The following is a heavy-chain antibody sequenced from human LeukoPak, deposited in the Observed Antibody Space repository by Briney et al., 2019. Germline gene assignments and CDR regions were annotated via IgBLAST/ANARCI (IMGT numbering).Heavy chain of an antibody. Sequence: SETLSLTCAVYGGSFSGYYWSWIRQPPGKGLEWIGEINHSGSTNYNPSLKSRVTISVDTSKNQFSLKLSSVTAADTAVYYCARGPSGGNAFGYWGQGTLVTVSS. CDR2: INHSGST. J-gene: IGHJ4*02. D-gene: IGHD4-23*01. CDR3: ARGPSGGNAFGY. V-gene: IGHV4-34*01. CDR1: GGSFSGYY.